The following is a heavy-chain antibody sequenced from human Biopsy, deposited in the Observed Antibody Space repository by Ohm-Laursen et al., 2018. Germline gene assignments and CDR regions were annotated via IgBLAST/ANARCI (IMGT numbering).Heavy chain of an antibody. CDR2: IYSSGST. CDR3: ARVPLPGIGAAYQGRFLYGMDV. J-gene: IGHJ6*02. V-gene: IGHV4-4*07. CDR1: GGSISNYY. D-gene: IGHD6-13*01. Sequence: GTLSLTCTVSGGSISNYYWSWIRQPAGKGLEWIGRIYSSGSTNYSPSLKSRVTISVDTAKKQFSLSLRSVTAADTAVYYCARVPLPGIGAAYQGRFLYGMDVWGQGTTVSVSS.